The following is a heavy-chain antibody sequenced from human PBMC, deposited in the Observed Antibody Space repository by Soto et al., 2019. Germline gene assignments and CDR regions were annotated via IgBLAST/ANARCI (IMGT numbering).Heavy chain of an antibody. D-gene: IGHD3-3*01. Sequence: GESLKISCDGSGYSFTSYCIGWVRQMPGKGLDWMGIIYPGHSDTRYSPSFQGQVTISADKSISNAYLQWSSLKASDTAMYYCARLTYYDFWSGYYTGGWFDPCGQGTLVTVSS. J-gene: IGHJ5*02. CDR3: ARLTYYDFWSGYYTGGWFDP. CDR2: IYPGHSDT. CDR1: GYSFTSYC. V-gene: IGHV5-51*01.